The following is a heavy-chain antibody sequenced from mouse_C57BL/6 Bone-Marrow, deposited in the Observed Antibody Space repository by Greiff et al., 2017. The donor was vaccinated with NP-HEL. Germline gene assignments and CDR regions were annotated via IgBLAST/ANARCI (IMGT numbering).Heavy chain of an antibody. J-gene: IGHJ2*01. CDR2: INPNNGGT. CDR1: GYTFTDYY. CDR3: ARRSITTVVATGRYYFDY. Sequence: VQLQQSGPELVKPGASVKISCKASGYTFTDYYMNWVKQSHGKSLEWIGDINPNNGGTSYNQKFKGKATLTVDKSSSTAYMELRSLTSEDSAVYYCARRSITTVVATGRYYFDYWGQGTTLTVSS. D-gene: IGHD1-1*01. V-gene: IGHV1-26*01.